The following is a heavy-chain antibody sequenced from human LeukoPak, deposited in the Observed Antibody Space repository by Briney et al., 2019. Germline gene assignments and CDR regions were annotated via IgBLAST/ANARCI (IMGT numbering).Heavy chain of an antibody. CDR2: ISAYNGNT. CDR3: VREVRGGTFDI. Sequence: ASVKVSCKASGYTFTTYGFSWVRQAPGQGLEWMGWISAYNGNTHYAQKLQDRVTMTTDTSTTTAYMELRSLRSDDTAVYYCVREVRGGTFDIWGQGTMVTVSS. CDR1: GYTFTTYG. V-gene: IGHV1-18*01. D-gene: IGHD3-10*01. J-gene: IGHJ3*02.